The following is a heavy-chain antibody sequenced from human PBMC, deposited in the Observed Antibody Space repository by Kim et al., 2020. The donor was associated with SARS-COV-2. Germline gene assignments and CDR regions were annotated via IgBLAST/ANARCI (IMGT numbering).Heavy chain of an antibody. V-gene: IGHV3-21*01. Sequence: EGSLRLSCAASGFTFSVYAMNWVRQAPGRGLEWVSSIYSGSSHIFYADSVQGRFTISRDDAKNSLYLQMDSLRADDTAVYYCGRLWSGYSGFDYWGQGTLVTVSS. D-gene: IGHD3-3*01. J-gene: IGHJ4*02. CDR2: IYSGSSHI. CDR3: GRLWSGYSGFDY. CDR1: GFTFSVYA.